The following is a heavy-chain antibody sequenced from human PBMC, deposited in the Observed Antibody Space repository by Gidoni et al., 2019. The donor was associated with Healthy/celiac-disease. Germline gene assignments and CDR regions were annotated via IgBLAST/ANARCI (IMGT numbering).Heavy chain of an antibody. V-gene: IGHV1-69*01. Sequence: QVHLVQSRAVVKKPGPSVNVPCKASGGTSRSYAISWVRQAPGQGLVRMGGTIPIFGTANYAQKFQGRVTITADESTSTAYMELSSLRSEDTAVYYCAIGGSYYLGRYWFDPWGQGTLVTVSS. CDR2: TIPIFGTA. CDR3: AIGGSYYLGRYWFDP. CDR1: GGTSRSYA. J-gene: IGHJ5*02. D-gene: IGHD1-26*01.